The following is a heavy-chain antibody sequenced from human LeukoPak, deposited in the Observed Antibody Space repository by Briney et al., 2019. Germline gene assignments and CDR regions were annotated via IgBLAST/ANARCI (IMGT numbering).Heavy chain of an antibody. V-gene: IGHV1-46*01. Sequence: ASVKVSCKASGNTFTSFHIHWVRQAPGQGLEYMGIIKVYGDTTIYAQGFQGRITMTRDTSTSTVYMELSSLNSEDTAVYYCARESPSTFYFDYWGQGTLVTVSS. CDR1: GNTFTSFH. CDR3: ARESPSTFYFDY. CDR2: IKVYGDTT. D-gene: IGHD1-1*01. J-gene: IGHJ4*02.